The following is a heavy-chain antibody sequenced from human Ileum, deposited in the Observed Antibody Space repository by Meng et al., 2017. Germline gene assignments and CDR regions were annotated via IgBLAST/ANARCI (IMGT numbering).Heavy chain of an antibody. J-gene: IGHJ4*02. V-gene: IGHV4-4*02. Sequence: QLHMQCSGSGRGEPSGTLSLPCAVSGRSISSSDWWSWVRQPPGKGLEWIAEMNLGGSPNYNPSLKGRVTMSVDKSNDHLSLQLTSVTAADTAVYYCAHIFDSWGQGTLVTVSS. CDR1: GRSISSSDW. CDR3: AHIFDS. CDR2: MNLGGSP.